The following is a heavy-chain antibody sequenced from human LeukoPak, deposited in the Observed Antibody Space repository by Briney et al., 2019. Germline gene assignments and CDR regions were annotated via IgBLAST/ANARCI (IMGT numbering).Heavy chain of an antibody. CDR2: IYYSGTT. V-gene: IGHV4-30-4*01. CDR1: GGSVSSRDYY. J-gene: IGHJ4*02. Sequence: PSGTLSLTCTVSGGSVSSRDYYWPWIRQSPGKGLECVGLIYYSGTTYYSPSLKSQIAMSVDTSKNQFSPRLNSVTAADTAVYYCATIPEDRENYIDYWGQGTLVTVSS. CDR3: ATIPEDRENYIDY. D-gene: IGHD1-14*01.